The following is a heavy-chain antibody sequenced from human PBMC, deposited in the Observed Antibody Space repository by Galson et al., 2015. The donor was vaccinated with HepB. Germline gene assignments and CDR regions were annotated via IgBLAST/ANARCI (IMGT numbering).Heavy chain of an antibody. CDR3: ARGHYDFWSGYYLVGRGWFDP. D-gene: IGHD3-3*01. J-gene: IGHJ5*02. V-gene: IGHV1-18*01. Sequence: SVKVSCKASGYTFTSYGISWVRQAPGQGLEWMGWISAYNGNTNYAQKFQGRVTMTTDTSTSTAYMELRSLRSDDTAVYYCARGHYDFWSGYYLVGRGWFDPWGQGTLVTVSS. CDR1: GYTFTSYG. CDR2: ISAYNGNT.